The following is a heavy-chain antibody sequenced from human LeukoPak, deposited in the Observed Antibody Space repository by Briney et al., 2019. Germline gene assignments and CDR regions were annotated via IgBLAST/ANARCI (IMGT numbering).Heavy chain of an antibody. CDR2: VNRDGSET. J-gene: IGHJ6*02. CDR1: GFASSSHW. Sequence: GGSLRLSCAASGFASSSHWMTWVRQVPGRGPEWVANVNRDGSETYYLDSVKGRFTISKDNAKNSLYLQMNSLRAEDTALYHCARNNGMDVWGQGTTVTVSS. CDR3: ARNNGMDV. V-gene: IGHV3-7*03.